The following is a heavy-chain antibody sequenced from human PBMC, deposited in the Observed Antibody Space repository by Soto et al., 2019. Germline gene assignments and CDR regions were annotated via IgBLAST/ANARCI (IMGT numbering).Heavy chain of an antibody. CDR3: AKDALVTTNNYYYYYGMDV. CDR1: GFTFNTYA. D-gene: IGHD4-17*01. J-gene: IGHJ6*02. V-gene: IGHV3-23*01. Sequence: GGSLRLSCAASGFTFNTYAMNWVRQAPGKGLEWVASISGSGGTTYYADSVKGRFTISRDNSKNTLYLQMNSLRAEDTAVYYCAKDALVTTNNYYYYYGMDVWGQGTTVTVSS. CDR2: ISGSGGTT.